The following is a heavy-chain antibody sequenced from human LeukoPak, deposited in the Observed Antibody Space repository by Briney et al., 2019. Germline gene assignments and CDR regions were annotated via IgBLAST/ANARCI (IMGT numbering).Heavy chain of an antibody. V-gene: IGHV3-21*01. CDR1: GFTFSSYS. J-gene: IGHJ4*02. Sequence: PGGSLRLSCAASGFTFSSYSMNWVRQAPGKGLEWVSFISSSSSYIYYADSLKGRFTISRDNAKNSLYLQMNSLRAEDTAVYYCATGEVYCGGDCYSSYAYWGQGTLVTVSS. CDR2: ISSSSSYI. CDR3: ATGEVYCGGDCYSSYAY. D-gene: IGHD2-21*02.